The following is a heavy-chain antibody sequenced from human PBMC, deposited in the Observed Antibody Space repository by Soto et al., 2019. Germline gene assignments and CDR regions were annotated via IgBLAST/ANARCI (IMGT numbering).Heavy chain of an antibody. J-gene: IGHJ6*02. D-gene: IGHD1-1*01. CDR3: ARAMTTRGMAV. CDR1: GYTFTSYD. CDR2: MNPNSGNT. V-gene: IGHV1-8*01. Sequence: QVQLVQSGAEVKKPGASVKVSCKASGYTFTSYDINWLRQATGQGLEWMGWMNPNSGNTGHAQKFQGRVTMTSNTAITTAYRELSRLRSANTTVYHCARAMTTRGMAVGGQGTTVSVSS.